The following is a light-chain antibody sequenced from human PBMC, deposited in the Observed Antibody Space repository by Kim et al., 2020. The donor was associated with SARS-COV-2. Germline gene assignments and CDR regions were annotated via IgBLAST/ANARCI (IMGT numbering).Light chain of an antibody. Sequence: SPGETATLSCRATQRISSSYFAWYQQKPGQAPRLLIYGAFTRATGIPDRFSGSGSGTDFTLTISRLEPEDFAVYFCQQYDSSPLTFGGGTKVDIK. CDR2: GAF. V-gene: IGKV3-20*01. CDR1: QRISSSY. J-gene: IGKJ4*01. CDR3: QQYDSSPLT.